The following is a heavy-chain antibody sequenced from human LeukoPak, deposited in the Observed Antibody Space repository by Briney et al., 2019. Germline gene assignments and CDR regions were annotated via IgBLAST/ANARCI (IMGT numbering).Heavy chain of an antibody. D-gene: IGHD1-26*01. J-gene: IGHJ4*02. V-gene: IGHV4-59*01. CDR1: GGSISSYY. CDR2: IYYSGST. CDR3: ARAGFIVGAAFDY. Sequence: SETLSLTCTVSGGSISSYYWSWIWQPPGKGLEWIGYIYYSGSTNYNPSLKSRVTISVDTSKNQFSLKLSSVTAADTAVYYCARAGFIVGAAFDYWGQGTLVTVSS.